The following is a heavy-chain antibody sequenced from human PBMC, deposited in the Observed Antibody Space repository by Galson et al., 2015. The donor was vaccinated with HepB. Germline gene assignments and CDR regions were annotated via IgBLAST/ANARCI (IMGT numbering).Heavy chain of an antibody. CDR1: GFTFSDYY. Sequence: SLRLSCAASGFTFSDYYMSWIRQAPGKGLEWVSYISSSSSYTNYADSVKGRFTISRDNAKNSLYLQMNSLRAEDTAVYYCARDGSGRGAFDIWGQGTMVTVSS. V-gene: IGHV3-11*06. J-gene: IGHJ3*02. CDR2: ISSSSSYT. D-gene: IGHD3-10*01. CDR3: ARDGSGRGAFDI.